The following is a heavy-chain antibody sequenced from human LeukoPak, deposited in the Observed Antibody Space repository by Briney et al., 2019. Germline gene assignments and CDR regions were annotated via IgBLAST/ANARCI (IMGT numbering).Heavy chain of an antibody. CDR2: ISSSSSYI. J-gene: IGHJ4*02. D-gene: IGHD1-26*01. CDR3: ARDDGSYSRSPGFDY. CDR1: GFTFSSYS. Sequence: GGSLRLSCAASGFTFSSYSMNWVRQAPGKGLEWVSSISSSSSYIYYADSVKGRFTISRDNAKNSLYLQMNSLRAEDTAVYYCARDDGSYSRSPGFDYWGQGNLVTVSS. V-gene: IGHV3-21*01.